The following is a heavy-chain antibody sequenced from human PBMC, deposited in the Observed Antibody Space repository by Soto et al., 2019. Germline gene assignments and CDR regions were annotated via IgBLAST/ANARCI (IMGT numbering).Heavy chain of an antibody. Sequence: EVHLLQSGGGLVQPGGSLRLSCEVSGFTFEDYAMNWVRWAPGKGLEWVSSISNIGGQTYYADSVKGRFTISRDMSKKTVHLRMNNLRADDTGVYFCAREMWGWGYDIFGVDISFDHWGQGTPVTVSS. CDR2: ISNIGGQT. D-gene: IGHD3-9*01. V-gene: IGHV3-23*01. CDR3: AREMWGWGYDIFGVDISFDH. J-gene: IGHJ4*02. CDR1: GFTFEDYA.